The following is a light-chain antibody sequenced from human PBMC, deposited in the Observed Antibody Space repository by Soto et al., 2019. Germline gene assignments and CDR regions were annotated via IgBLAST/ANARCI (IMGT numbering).Light chain of an antibody. CDR1: QSIDSW. CDR3: HQYNGYSYT. V-gene: IGKV1-5*03. J-gene: IGKJ2*01. CDR2: KAS. Sequence: IQMTQSPSTLSASVGDRVTITCRASQSIDSWLAWFQQKPGKAPKLLIYKASNLESEVPSRFSGSGSGTEFTLTISSLQPDDFATYYCHQYNGYSYTFGQGTKLEIK.